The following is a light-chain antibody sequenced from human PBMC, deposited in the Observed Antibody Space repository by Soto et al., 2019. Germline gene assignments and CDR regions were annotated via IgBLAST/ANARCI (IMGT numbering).Light chain of an antibody. CDR1: SSDVGGYNY. Sequence: QSALTQPASVSGSPGQSITISCTGTSSDVGGYNYVSWYQQHPGKAPKLMIYDFNSRPSGVSNRFSGSKSGNTASLTISGHQAEDEADYYCSSYTSRGTRVFGAGTKVTVL. J-gene: IGLJ1*01. V-gene: IGLV2-14*03. CDR2: DFN. CDR3: SSYTSRGTRV.